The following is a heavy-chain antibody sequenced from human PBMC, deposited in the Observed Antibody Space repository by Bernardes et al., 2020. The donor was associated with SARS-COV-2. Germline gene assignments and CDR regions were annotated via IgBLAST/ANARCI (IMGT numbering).Heavy chain of an antibody. V-gene: IGHV1-69*04. CDR2: IIPILGIA. CDR3: ARVGYSYGFHYYYGMDV. CDR1: GGTFSSYA. D-gene: IGHD5-18*01. Sequence: SVKVSCKASGGTFSSYAISWVRQAPGQGLEWMGRIIPILGIANYAQKFQGRVTITADKSTSTAYMELSSLRSEDTAVYYCARVGYSYGFHYYYGMDVWGQGTTVTVSS. J-gene: IGHJ6*02.